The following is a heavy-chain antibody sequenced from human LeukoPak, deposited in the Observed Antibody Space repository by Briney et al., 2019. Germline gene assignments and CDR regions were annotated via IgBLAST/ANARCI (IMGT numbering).Heavy chain of an antibody. Sequence: SETLSLTCTVSGGSINNGGYYWSWIRQHPGKGLEWIGEINHSGSTNYNPSLKSRVTISVDTSKNQFSLKLSSVTAADTAVYYCAPEYGYWGQGTLVTVSS. CDR3: APEYGY. D-gene: IGHD2/OR15-2a*01. J-gene: IGHJ4*02. CDR2: INHSGST. CDR1: GGSINNGGYY. V-gene: IGHV4-34*01.